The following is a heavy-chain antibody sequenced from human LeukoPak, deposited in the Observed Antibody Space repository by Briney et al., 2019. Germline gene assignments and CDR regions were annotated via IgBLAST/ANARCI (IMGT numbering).Heavy chain of an antibody. CDR2: ISYDGSNK. J-gene: IGHJ4*02. Sequence: GGSLRLSCAASGFTFSSYAMHWVRQAPGKGLEWVAVISYDGSNKYYADSVKGRFTISRDNSKNTLCLQMNSLRAEDTAVYYCARDRSPVVVAAIYGDYVGYFDYWGQGTLVTVSS. D-gene: IGHD2-15*01. V-gene: IGHV3-30*04. CDR1: GFTFSSYA. CDR3: ARDRSPVVVAAIYGDYVGYFDY.